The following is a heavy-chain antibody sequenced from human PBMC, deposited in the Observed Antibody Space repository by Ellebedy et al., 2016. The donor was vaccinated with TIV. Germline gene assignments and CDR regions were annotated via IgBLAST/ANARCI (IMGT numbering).Heavy chain of an antibody. D-gene: IGHD6-6*01. CDR2: TGTDMGNT. CDR1: GYTFTDYG. J-gene: IGHJ1*01. V-gene: IGHV1-18*04. Sequence: AASVKVSCKASGYTFTDYGITWLRQAPGQGLEWMGWTGTDMGNTNYAQKFRGRVTMTTDTSTTTGYMELRSLRSDDTALYYCARDRDIRSSSDFQHWGQGTLVTGSS. CDR3: ARDRDIRSSSDFQH.